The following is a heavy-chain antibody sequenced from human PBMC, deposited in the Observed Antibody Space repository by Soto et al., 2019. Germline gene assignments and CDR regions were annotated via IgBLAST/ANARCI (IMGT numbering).Heavy chain of an antibody. V-gene: IGHV4-31*03. J-gene: IGHJ5*02. CDR3: ARAGPDQLIKGHSFDP. D-gene: IGHD2-2*01. Sequence: QVQLQESGPGLVKPSQTLSLTCTVSGGSISSGGYYWSWIRQHPGKGLEWIGYIYYSGSTYYNPSLTSRVPLAVDTSKSQFSLKRSSVTAADTAVYYCARAGPDQLIKGHSFDPWGQGTLVTVSS. CDR2: IYYSGST. CDR1: GGSISSGGYY.